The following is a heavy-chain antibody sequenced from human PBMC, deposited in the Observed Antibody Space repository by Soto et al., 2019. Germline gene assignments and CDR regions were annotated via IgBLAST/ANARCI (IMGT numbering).Heavy chain of an antibody. D-gene: IGHD5-18*01. Sequence: PGGSLRLYCAASGFTFSSYSMNWVRQAPGKGLEWVSSISSSSSYIYYADSVKGRFTISRDNAKNSLYLQMNSLRAEDTAVYYCARDDFPTHSLVGIQLWARYYYYYGMDVWGQGTTVTVSS. CDR2: ISSSSSYI. V-gene: IGHV3-21*01. CDR1: GFTFSSYS. J-gene: IGHJ6*02. CDR3: ARDDFPTHSLVGIQLWARYYYYYGMDV.